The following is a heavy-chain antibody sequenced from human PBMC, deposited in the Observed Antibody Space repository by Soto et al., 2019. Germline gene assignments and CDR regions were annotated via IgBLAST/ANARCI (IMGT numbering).Heavy chain of an antibody. CDR1: GYTFTSYA. V-gene: IGHV1-3*01. J-gene: IGHJ6*03. D-gene: IGHD3-9*01. CDR2: INAGNGNT. CDR3: ARAGILTGYYYYYYMDV. Sequence: ASVKVSCKASGYTFTSYAMHWVRQAPGQRLEWMGWINAGNGNTKYSQKFQGRVTITRDTSASTAYMELSSLRSEDTAVYYCARAGILTGYYYYYYMDVWGKGTTVTVSS.